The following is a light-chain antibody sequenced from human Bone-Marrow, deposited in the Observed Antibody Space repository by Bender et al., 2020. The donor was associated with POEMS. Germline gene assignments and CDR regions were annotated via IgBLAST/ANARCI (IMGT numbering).Light chain of an antibody. CDR1: SSDVGGYEY. J-gene: IGLJ3*02. CDR3: AAWEDSLNGWV. Sequence: QSALTQPASVSGSPGQSITIPCTGTSSDVGGYEYVSWYQKHPGKAPKLMIYDVSNRPSGVSNRFPGYKSGHTASLTTSGLQADDEADYYCAAWEDSLNGWVFGGGTKLTVL. CDR2: DVS. V-gene: IGLV2-14*03.